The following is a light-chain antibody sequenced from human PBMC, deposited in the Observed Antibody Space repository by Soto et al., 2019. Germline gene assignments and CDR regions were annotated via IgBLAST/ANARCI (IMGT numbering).Light chain of an antibody. J-gene: IGKJ1*01. Sequence: ETVMTQSEATLSVSPGERATLSCRASQSIHTNLAWYQQKPGQPPRLLLYGASTRVTGIPTRFSGGGSGTEFTLSISSLQSEDFSDDYCQQYNNWPRTFGQGTKVEIK. V-gene: IGKV3-15*01. CDR1: QSIHTN. CDR2: GAS. CDR3: QQYNNWPRT.